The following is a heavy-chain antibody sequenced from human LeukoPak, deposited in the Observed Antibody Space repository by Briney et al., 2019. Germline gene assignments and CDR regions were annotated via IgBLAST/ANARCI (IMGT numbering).Heavy chain of an antibody. D-gene: IGHD2-21*02. CDR3: AKRALTYYYFDY. CDR1: GFTFSTSA. J-gene: IGHJ4*02. Sequence: GGSLRLSCAASGFTFSTSAMNWVRQAPGKGLEWVSSISGSGGSTYYADSVKGRFTISRDNSKNTLYLQMNSLRAEDTAVYYCAKRALTYYYFDYWGQGTLVTVSS. V-gene: IGHV3-23*01. CDR2: ISGSGGST.